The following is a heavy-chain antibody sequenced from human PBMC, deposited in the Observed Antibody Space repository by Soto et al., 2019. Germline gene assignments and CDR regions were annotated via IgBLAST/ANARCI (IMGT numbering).Heavy chain of an antibody. CDR2: LNPGSGDT. CDR1: GYTFTNYD. D-gene: IGHD2-15*01. CDR3: ARMASCGTLNWFDP. V-gene: IGHV1-8*01. J-gene: IGHJ5*02. Sequence: QVQLVQSGAAIRKPGASVRVSCKASGYTFTNYDVNWVRQVPGQGLEWMGWLNPGSGDTGYAQKFQGRVTMTSNTSICTAYMELSSLRSGDTAIYYCARMASCGTLNWFDPWGQGALVTVSS.